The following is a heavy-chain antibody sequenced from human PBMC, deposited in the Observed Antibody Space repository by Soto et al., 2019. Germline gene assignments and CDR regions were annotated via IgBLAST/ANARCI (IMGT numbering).Heavy chain of an antibody. CDR2: ISSSSSTI. J-gene: IGHJ6*02. Sequence: PGGSLRLSCAASGLPFSSCSMNWVRQAPGKGLEWVSYISSSSSTIYYADSVKGRFTISRDNAKNSLYLQMNSLRDEDTAVYYCARPEYSSSSYGMDVWGQGTTVTVSS. CDR1: GLPFSSCS. CDR3: ARPEYSSSSYGMDV. V-gene: IGHV3-48*02. D-gene: IGHD6-6*01.